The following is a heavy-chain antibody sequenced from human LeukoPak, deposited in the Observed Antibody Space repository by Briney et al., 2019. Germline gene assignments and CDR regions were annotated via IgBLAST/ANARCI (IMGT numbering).Heavy chain of an antibody. CDR1: GFTFSSYA. CDR3: ARGAGGYCSGGSCYTLFDP. V-gene: IGHV3-30-3*01. D-gene: IGHD2-15*01. J-gene: IGHJ5*02. CDR2: ISYDGSNK. Sequence: GGSLRLSCAASGFTFSSYAMHWVRQAPGKGLEWVAVISYDGSNKYYADSVKGRFTISRDNSKNTLYLQMNSLRAEDTAVYYCARGAGGYCSGGSCYTLFDPWGQGTLVTVSS.